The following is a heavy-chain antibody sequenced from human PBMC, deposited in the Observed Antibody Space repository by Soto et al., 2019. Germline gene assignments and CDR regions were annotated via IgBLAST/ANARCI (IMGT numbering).Heavy chain of an antibody. CDR3: ARDHCDTAMVNYYCYYMYV. CDR1: GFTFSSYG. CDR2: IWYDGSNK. J-gene: IGHJ6*03. Sequence: GGSLRLSCAASGFTFSSYGMHWVRQAPGKGLEWVAVIWYDGSNKYYADSVKGRFTISRDNSKNTLYLQMNSLRAEDTAVYYCARDHCDTAMVNYYCYYMYVWSKGTTVTVSS. D-gene: IGHD5-18*01. V-gene: IGHV3-33*01.